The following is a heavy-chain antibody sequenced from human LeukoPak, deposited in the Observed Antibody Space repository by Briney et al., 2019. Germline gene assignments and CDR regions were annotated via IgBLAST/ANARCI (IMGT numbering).Heavy chain of an antibody. D-gene: IGHD5-24*01. CDR3: AKDGRWADSYGMDV. Sequence: PGGSLRLSCAASGFTFSSYGMHWVRQAPGKGLKWVAVISYDGSNKYYADSVKGRFTISRDNSKNTLYLQMNSLRAEDTAVYYCAKDGRWADSYGMDVWGQGTTVTVSS. CDR1: GFTFSSYG. J-gene: IGHJ6*02. CDR2: ISYDGSNK. V-gene: IGHV3-30*18.